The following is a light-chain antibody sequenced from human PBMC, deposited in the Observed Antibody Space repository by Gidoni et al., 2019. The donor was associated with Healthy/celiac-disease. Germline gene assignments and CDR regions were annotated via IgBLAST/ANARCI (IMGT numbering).Light chain of an antibody. CDR3: QQYYSYGT. V-gene: IGKV1-8*01. Sequence: AIRMTQSPSSFSASTGDRVTITCRASQGISSYLAWYQQKPGKAPKLLIYAASTLQSGVPSRFSGSGSGTDFTLTISCLQSEDFATYYCQQYYSYGTFGGXTKVEIK. CDR2: AAS. CDR1: QGISSY. J-gene: IGKJ4*01.